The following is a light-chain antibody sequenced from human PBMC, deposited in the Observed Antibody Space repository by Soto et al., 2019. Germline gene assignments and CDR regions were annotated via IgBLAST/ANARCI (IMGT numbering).Light chain of an antibody. CDR2: KAS. V-gene: IGKV1-5*03. CDR3: KHYHSYPEA. J-gene: IGKJ1*01. CDR1: QTISSW. Sequence: DIEMTHSPSTLSGSVGDRVTITCRASQTISSWLAWYQQKPGKAPKLLIYKASTLKSGVPSRLSGSGSGTQFTLTISSLQPDDFATYYGKHYHSYPEAFGQGTKV.